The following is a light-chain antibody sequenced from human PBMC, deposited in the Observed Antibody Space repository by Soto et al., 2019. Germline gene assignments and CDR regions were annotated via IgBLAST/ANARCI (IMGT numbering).Light chain of an antibody. CDR1: QSISSY. J-gene: IGKJ5*01. CDR2: AAS. CDR3: QQSYSTIT. V-gene: IGKV1-39*01. Sequence: DIQMTQSPSSLSASVGDRVTITCRARQSISSYLNWYHQKPGKAPKLLIYAASSLQSGVPSRFSGSGSGTDFTLTISSLQPEDFATYYCQQSYSTITFGQGTRLEIK.